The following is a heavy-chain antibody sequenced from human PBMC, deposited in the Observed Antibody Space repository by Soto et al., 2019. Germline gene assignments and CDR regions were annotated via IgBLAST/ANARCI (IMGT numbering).Heavy chain of an antibody. CDR2: IIPIFGTA. V-gene: IGHV1-69*01. J-gene: IGHJ4*02. D-gene: IGHD3-22*01. CDR1: GGTFSSYA. CDR3: AREYTMIVVARGYFDY. Sequence: QVQLVQSGAEVKKPGSSVKVSCKASGGTFSSYAISWVRQAPGQGLEWMGGIIPIFGTASYAQNFQGRVTITADESTSTDYMELSSLRSEDTAVYYCAREYTMIVVARGYFDYWGQGTLVTVSS.